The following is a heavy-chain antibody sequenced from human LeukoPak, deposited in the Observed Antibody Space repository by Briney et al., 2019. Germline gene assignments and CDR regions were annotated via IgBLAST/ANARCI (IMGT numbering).Heavy chain of an antibody. D-gene: IGHD5-24*01. CDR2: ISTSSSYI. CDR1: GFTFSSYT. CDR3: ARDREMATRLPDAFDF. J-gene: IGHJ3*01. Sequence: GGSLRLSCAASGFTFSSYTMNWVRQAPGKGLEWVSFISTSSSYIYYADSVKGRFTISRDNAKNSLFLQMNSLRAEDTAVYYCARDREMATRLPDAFDFWGQGTMVTVSS. V-gene: IGHV3-21*01.